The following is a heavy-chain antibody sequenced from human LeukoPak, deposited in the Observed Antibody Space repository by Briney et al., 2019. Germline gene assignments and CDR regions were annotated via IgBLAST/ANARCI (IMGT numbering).Heavy chain of an antibody. CDR3: ARLTIAGATKTPDY. J-gene: IGHJ4*02. Sequence: KPSETLSLTCTVSGGSISSSSYYWGWIRQPPGKGLEWIGSIYYSGSTYYNPSLKSRVTISVDTSKNQFSLKLSSVTAADTAVYYCARLTIAGATKTPDYWGQGTLVTVPS. D-gene: IGHD1-26*01. V-gene: IGHV4-39*01. CDR1: GGSISSSSYY. CDR2: IYYSGST.